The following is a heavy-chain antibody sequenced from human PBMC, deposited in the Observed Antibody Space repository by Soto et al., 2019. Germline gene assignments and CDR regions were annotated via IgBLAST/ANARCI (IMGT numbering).Heavy chain of an antibody. CDR2: INHSGST. V-gene: IGHV4-34*01. Sequence: SETLSLTCAVYGGSFSGYYWSWIRQPPGKGLEWIGEINHSGSTNYNPSLKSRVTISVDTSKNQFSLKLSSVTAADTAVYYCARAIYKTLSYCGGDCSRYFDYWGQGTLVTVSS. D-gene: IGHD2-21*02. CDR1: GGSFSGYY. CDR3: ARAIYKTLSYCGGDCSRYFDY. J-gene: IGHJ4*02.